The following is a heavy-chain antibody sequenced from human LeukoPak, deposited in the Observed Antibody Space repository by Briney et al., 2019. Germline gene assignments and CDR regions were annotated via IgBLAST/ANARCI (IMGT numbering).Heavy chain of an antibody. D-gene: IGHD3-10*01. Sequence: GGSLRLSCAASGFTFSTYGMSWVRQAPGKGLQWVGHIRSETDGATTDYAAAVQGRFTISRDDSKKMLYLEMNSLKTEDTAVYYCTTDLNQRLKWFGNPLDHWGQGTPVTVSS. J-gene: IGHJ4*02. V-gene: IGHV3-15*01. CDR1: GFTFSTYG. CDR3: TTDLNQRLKWFGNPLDH. CDR2: IRSETDGATT.